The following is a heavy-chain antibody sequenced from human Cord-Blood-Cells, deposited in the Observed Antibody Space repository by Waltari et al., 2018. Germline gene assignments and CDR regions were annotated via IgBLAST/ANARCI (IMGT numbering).Heavy chain of an antibody. CDR3: AREGNW. Sequence: QVQLVESGGGVVQPGRSLSLSCAASGFTFSRYAMHWVRQAPGKGLEWVAVISYDGSNKYYADSVKGRFTISRDNSKNTLYLQMNSLRAEDTAVYYCAREGNWGGQGTLVTVSS. CDR1: GFTFSRYA. D-gene: IGHD7-27*01. V-gene: IGHV3-30*04. J-gene: IGHJ4*02. CDR2: ISYDGSNK.